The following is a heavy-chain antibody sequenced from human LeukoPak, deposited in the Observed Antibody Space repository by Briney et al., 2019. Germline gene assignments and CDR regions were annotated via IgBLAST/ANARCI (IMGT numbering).Heavy chain of an antibody. J-gene: IGHJ4*02. D-gene: IGHD6-13*01. V-gene: IGHV1-46*01. Sequence: GASVKVSCKASGYTFTSYYMHWVRQAPGQGLEWMGIINPSGGSTSYAQKFQGRVTMTRDTSTSTVYMELSSLRSEDTAVYYCARGSPPIAAAGIPTNFDYWGQGTLVTVSS. CDR2: INPSGGST. CDR3: ARGSPPIAAAGIPTNFDY. CDR1: GYTFTSYY.